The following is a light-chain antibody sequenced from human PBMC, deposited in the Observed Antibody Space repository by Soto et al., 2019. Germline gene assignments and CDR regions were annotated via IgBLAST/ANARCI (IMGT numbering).Light chain of an antibody. CDR2: EVN. Sequence: QSVLTQPASVSGSPGQSITISCTGTSSDVGDRNYVSWYQQRPGKAPKLMIYEVNNRPSGVSDRFSGSKSGNTASLTISGLQAEDEADYHCSSYTTIGTWVFGGGTKVTVL. CDR1: SSDVGDRNY. CDR3: SSYTTIGTWV. J-gene: IGLJ3*02. V-gene: IGLV2-14*03.